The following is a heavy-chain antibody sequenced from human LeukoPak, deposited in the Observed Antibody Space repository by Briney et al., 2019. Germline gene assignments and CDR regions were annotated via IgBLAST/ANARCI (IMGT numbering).Heavy chain of an antibody. Sequence: GASVKVSCKASGYTFTKYYIHWVRQAPAQGLEWMGIINPSGGSTTYAQKFQGRVTMTRDTSTSTVYMELSSLRSEDTAVYYCAAYYYGSGSRSAAFDIWGQGTMVTVSS. CDR2: INPSGGST. J-gene: IGHJ3*02. D-gene: IGHD3-10*01. CDR1: GYTFTKYY. CDR3: AAYYYGSGSRSAAFDI. V-gene: IGHV1-46*03.